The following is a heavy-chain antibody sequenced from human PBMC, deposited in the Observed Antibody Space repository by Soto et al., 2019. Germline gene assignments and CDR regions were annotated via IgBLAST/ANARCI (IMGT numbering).Heavy chain of an antibody. Sequence: SETLSLTCAVYGGSFSGYYWTWIRQPPGKGLEWIGAINDSGGTDYNPSLKSRVTISLDTSKNQLSLKLSSVTAADTAVYYCARGRNGSSSSCYVDWGQGTLSTVCS. D-gene: IGHD6-13*01. CDR3: ARGRNGSSSSCYVD. CDR1: GGSFSGYY. CDR2: INDSGGT. J-gene: IGHJ4*02. V-gene: IGHV4-34*01.